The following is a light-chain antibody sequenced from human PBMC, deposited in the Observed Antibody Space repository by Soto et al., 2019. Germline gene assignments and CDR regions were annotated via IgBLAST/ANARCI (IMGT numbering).Light chain of an antibody. CDR3: QQYGSSPPLS. J-gene: IGKJ4*01. V-gene: IGKV3-20*01. Sequence: EIVLTQSPGTLSLSPGERATLSCRASQSVTSSYLAWYQQKLGQAPRLLIYGASTRATGIPDRFSGSGSGTDFTLTISRLEPEDFAMYYCQQYGSSPPLSFGGGTKVDIK. CDR1: QSVTSSY. CDR2: GAS.